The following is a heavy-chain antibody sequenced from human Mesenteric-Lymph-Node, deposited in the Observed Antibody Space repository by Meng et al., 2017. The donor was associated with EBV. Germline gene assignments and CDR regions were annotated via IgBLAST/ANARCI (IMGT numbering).Heavy chain of an antibody. V-gene: IGHV4-39*07. CDR2: MFYSGST. CDR1: GASISNTIYY. J-gene: IGHJ4*02. D-gene: IGHD2-21*02. Sequence: LQPQGSGPGLVRPSETLSLTCTVSGASISNTIYYWGWIRQPPGKGLEWIGTMFYSGSTYYNSSLKSRLTMSVDTSKNHFSLKVRSVTAADTAVYYCARGDLGETYFDYWGQGTLVTVSS. CDR3: ARGDLGETYFDY.